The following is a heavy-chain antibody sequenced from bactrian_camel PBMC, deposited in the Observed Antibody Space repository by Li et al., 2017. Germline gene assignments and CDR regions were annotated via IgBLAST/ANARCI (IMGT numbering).Heavy chain of an antibody. J-gene: IGHJ4*01. CDR3: AARWEYGTPWCDPAYEYDH. CDR1: GFTFDESN. Sequence: HVQLVESGGGLVQPGGSLRLSCTASGFTFDESNMAWYRQAPGNECEFVSSITADGRTDYTDSVKGRFTISQDSAKNTVLLQMNNLKPEDTAKYYCAARWEYGTPWCDPAYEYDHWGQGTQVTVS. CDR2: ITADGRT. D-gene: IGHD6*01. V-gene: IGHV3S60*01.